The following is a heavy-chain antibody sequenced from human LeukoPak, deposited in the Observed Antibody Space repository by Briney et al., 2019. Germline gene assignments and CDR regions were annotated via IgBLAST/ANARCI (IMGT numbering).Heavy chain of an antibody. CDR2: INADGSNT. CDR1: GFSVSSSW. J-gene: IGHJ4*02. V-gene: IGHV3-74*01. D-gene: IGHD1-26*01. CDR3: ARGSGSYGDFDY. Sequence: GGSLRFSCVASGFSVSSSWMHWVRQAPGKGLVWVSRINADGSNTYYADSARGRFTISRDNAKNTVYLQMNSLRAEDTAVYYCARGSGSYGDFDYWGQGTLVTVSS.